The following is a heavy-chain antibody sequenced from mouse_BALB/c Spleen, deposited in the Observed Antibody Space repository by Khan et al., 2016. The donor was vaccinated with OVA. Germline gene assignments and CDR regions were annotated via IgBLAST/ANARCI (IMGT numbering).Heavy chain of an antibody. CDR2: INPGSGGA. V-gene: IGHV1-54*01. D-gene: IGHD3-2*02. Sequence: QVQLKQSGAELVRPGTSVKVSCKASGYAFTDYLIEWLKQRPGQGLEWIGVINPGSGGANYNEKFKDKATLTADKSSNTAYMPLTSLTSDDSAVYFCSRSGYGFGAYWGPGTLVTVSA. CDR3: SRSGYGFGAY. CDR1: GYAFTDYL. J-gene: IGHJ3*01.